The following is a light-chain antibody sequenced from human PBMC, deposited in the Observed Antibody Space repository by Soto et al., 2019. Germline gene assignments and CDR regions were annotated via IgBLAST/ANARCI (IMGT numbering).Light chain of an antibody. J-gene: IGKJ1*01. V-gene: IGKV4-1*01. Sequence: DVVMTQSPDSLAVSLGERATINCKSSQSVLNSSNNKNYLAWYQQKPGQPPKLLIYWASTRESGVPDLFSGSGSGTDFTLTISSLQAEDVAVYYCQQYDDTPRTFGQGTKVEIK. CDR1: QSVLNSSNNKNY. CDR2: WAS. CDR3: QQYDDTPRT.